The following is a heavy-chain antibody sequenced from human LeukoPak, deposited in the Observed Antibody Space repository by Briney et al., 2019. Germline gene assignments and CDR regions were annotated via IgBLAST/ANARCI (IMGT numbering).Heavy chain of an antibody. CDR2: IKSKTYGGTT. Sequence: GGSLRLSCAASGFTFSNAWMSWVRQAPGKGLEWVGRIKSKTYGGTTDYAAPMKGRFIISRDDSKNTLYLQINSLTAEDTAVYYCAPLWFGEHTWGQGTRVTVSS. J-gene: IGHJ5*02. V-gene: IGHV3-15*01. CDR3: APLWFGEHT. D-gene: IGHD3-10*01. CDR1: GFTFSNAW.